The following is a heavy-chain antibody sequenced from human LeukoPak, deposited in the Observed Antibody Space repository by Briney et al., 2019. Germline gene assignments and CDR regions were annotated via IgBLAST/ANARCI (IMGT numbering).Heavy chain of an antibody. CDR1: GFTFTNYA. V-gene: IGHV3-30-3*01. J-gene: IGHJ4*02. Sequence: GRSLRLSCAASGFTFTNYALHWVRQAPGKGLEWVAVISYDGTNKYYADSVKGRFTISRDNSKNTLSLQMNSLRAEDMALYYCARGFVLGAAKNYFDYWGQGALVTVSS. D-gene: IGHD2-21*02. CDR3: ARGFVLGAAKNYFDY. CDR2: ISYDGTNK.